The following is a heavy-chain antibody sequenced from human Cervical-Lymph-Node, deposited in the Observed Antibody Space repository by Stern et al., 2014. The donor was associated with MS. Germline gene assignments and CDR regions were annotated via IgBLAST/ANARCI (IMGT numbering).Heavy chain of an antibody. CDR2: IRSKANSYAT. J-gene: IGHJ6*02. CDR1: GLTFSGSA. CDR3: TMRDLVAAGNYYYGMNV. D-gene: IGHD6-13*01. V-gene: IGHV3-73*01. Sequence: VQLVESGGGLVQPGGSLKLSCAASGLTFSGSAVHWVRQASGKGLEWVGRIRSKANSYATTYAASVKGRFTISRDDSKNTAYLQMNSLKTEDTAVYYCTMRDLVAAGNYYYGMNVWGQGTTVTVSS.